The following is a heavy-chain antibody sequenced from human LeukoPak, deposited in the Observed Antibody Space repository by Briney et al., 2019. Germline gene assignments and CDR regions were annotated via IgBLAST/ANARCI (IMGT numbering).Heavy chain of an antibody. V-gene: IGHV3-7*01. CDR2: IKQDGSEK. J-gene: IGHJ4*02. CDR1: GFTFSNSW. D-gene: IGHD4-17*01. CDR3: ARDAYGKTDY. Sequence: GGSLRLSRAASGFTFSNSWMSWVRQAPGKGLEWVANIKQDGSEKYYVDSVKGRFTISRDNAKNSLYLQMNSLRAEDTAVYYCARDAYGKTDYWGQGALVTVSS.